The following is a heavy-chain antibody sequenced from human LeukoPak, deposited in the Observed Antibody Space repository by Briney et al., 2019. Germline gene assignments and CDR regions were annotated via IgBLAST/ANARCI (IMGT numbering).Heavy chain of an antibody. D-gene: IGHD1-26*01. CDR2: IHNTGNA. Sequence: SETLSLTCTVSGGSFGIGDYYWSWVRQPPGKGLEWIGYIHNTGNAYYNPSLKSRVTVSIDTSRNQFSLKVTSVTAADTAVYYCAREVGDADTTYSDAFDIWGQGTMVTVSS. V-gene: IGHV4-30-4*08. J-gene: IGHJ3*02. CDR3: AREVGDADTTYSDAFDI. CDR1: GGSFGIGDYY.